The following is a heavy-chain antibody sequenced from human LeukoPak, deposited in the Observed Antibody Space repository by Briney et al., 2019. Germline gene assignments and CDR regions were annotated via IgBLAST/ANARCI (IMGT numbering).Heavy chain of an antibody. D-gene: IGHD4-17*01. CDR2: ISAYNGNT. CDR1: GYTFTSYG. J-gene: IGHJ4*02. Sequence: GASVKVSCKASGYTFTSYGISWVRQAPGQGLEWMGWISAYNGNTNYAQKLQGRVTMTTDTSTSTACMELRSLRSDDTAVYYCARVPDYGDYVFDYWGQGTLVTVSS. V-gene: IGHV1-18*01. CDR3: ARVPDYGDYVFDY.